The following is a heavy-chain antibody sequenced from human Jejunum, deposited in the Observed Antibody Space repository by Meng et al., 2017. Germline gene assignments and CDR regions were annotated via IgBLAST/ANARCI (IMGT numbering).Heavy chain of an antibody. CDR1: GYTFTDHY. V-gene: IGHV1-2*04. J-gene: IGHJ4*02. CDR3: ARDAGSFLDYYFDS. CDR2: TKPDTGGT. D-gene: IGHD1-1*01. Sequence: QVQLVQSGAEVKKSGASVKVSCKASGYTFTDHYIHWVRQAPGQGLEWMGWTKPDTGGTNYAQKFQGWVTMTRDTSISTAYMELRRLRSDDTAVYYCARDAGSFLDYYFDSWGQGTLVTVSS.